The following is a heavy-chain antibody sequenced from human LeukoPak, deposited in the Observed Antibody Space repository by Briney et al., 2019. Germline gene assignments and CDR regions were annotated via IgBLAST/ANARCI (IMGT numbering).Heavy chain of an antibody. CDR1: GFTFSSYG. J-gene: IGHJ4*02. CDR3: ARAYFEY. Sequence: PGGSLRLSCAASGFTFSSYGMHWVRQAPGKGLEWVAVIWYDGSNKYYADSVKGRFTISRDNAKNSLYLQMDSLRAEDTAVYYCARAYFEYWGQGTLVTVSS. CDR2: IWYDGSNK. V-gene: IGHV3-33*01.